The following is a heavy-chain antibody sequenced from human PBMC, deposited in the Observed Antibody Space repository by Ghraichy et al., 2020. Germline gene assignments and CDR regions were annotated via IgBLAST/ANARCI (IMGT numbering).Heavy chain of an antibody. CDR2: INPYNGNA. CDR1: GYTFTSYV. CDR3: AMRSSSWYLGWFDP. V-gene: IGHV1-18*01. J-gene: IGHJ5*02. Sequence: GESLNISCKASGYTFTSYVISWVRQAPGQGLEWMGWINPYNGNANYAQKLQGRVTMTTDTSTTTVYMELRSLKSDDTAVYYCAMRSSSWYLGWFDPWGQGTLVTVSS. D-gene: IGHD6-13*01.